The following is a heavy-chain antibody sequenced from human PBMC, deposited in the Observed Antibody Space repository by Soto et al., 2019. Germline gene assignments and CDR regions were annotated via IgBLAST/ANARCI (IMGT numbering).Heavy chain of an antibody. Sequence: GSLRLSCTVSGGSISSYYWSWIRQPPGKGLEWIGYIYYSGSTNYNPSLKSRVTISVDTSKNQFSLKLSSVTAADTAVYYCARLILGSGSYPQPLYYYYYGMDVWGQGTTVTVSS. J-gene: IGHJ6*02. V-gene: IGHV4-59*08. D-gene: IGHD3-10*01. CDR2: IYYSGST. CDR1: GGSISSYY. CDR3: ARLILGSGSYPQPLYYYYYGMDV.